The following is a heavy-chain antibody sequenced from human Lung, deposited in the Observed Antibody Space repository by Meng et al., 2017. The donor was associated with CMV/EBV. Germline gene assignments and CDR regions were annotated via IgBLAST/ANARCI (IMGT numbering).Heavy chain of an antibody. V-gene: IGHV2-5*01. CDR3: AHRDNYGWAAFHI. Sequence: GXXLMTSTESVSTSCTYSVFSLTNSELGVVWFRQPPGKALEWLALIYGNDDKRYTPTLKGRLNLTKDTSKYQVVLTVTNMDSVDAATYYCAHRDNYGWAAFHIXGQGXLVTVSS. J-gene: IGHJ3*02. D-gene: IGHD3-10*01. CDR2: IYGNDDK. CDR1: VFSLTNSELG.